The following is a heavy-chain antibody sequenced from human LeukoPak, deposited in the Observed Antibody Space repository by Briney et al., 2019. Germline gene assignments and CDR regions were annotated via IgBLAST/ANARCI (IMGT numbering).Heavy chain of an antibody. CDR2: IYTGGST. Sequence: GGSLRLSCAASGFTFSSYAMSWVRQAPGKGLDWVSTIYTGGSTYYADSVKGRFTISGDNAKNSLHLQMNSLRVEDTGSASAPTPW. V-gene: IGHV3-23*05. J-gene: IGHJ5*02. D-gene: IGHD3-3*01. CDR1: GFTFSSYA. CDR3: PTP.